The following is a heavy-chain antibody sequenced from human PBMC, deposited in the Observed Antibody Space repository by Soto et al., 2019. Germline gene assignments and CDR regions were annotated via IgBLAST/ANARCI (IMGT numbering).Heavy chain of an antibody. J-gene: IGHJ6*02. Sequence: SETLSLTCSVSGASVSSDSSYWGWFRQPPGKGLEWIGYFYYTGSTNYNPSLKNRVTISVDTSENQFSLELSSVTAADTAVYYCARERIRSGYSHYYGLDVWGQGTTVTVSS. D-gene: IGHD3-3*01. CDR1: GASVSSDSSY. V-gene: IGHV4-61*01. CDR3: ARERIRSGYSHYYGLDV. CDR2: FYYTGST.